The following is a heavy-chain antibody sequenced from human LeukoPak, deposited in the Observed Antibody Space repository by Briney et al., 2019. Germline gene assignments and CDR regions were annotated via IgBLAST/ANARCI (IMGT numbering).Heavy chain of an antibody. D-gene: IGHD5-24*01. J-gene: IGHJ3*02. CDR2: ISAYNGNT. CDR1: GYTFTSYG. Sequence: ASVKVSCKASGYTFTSYGIGWVRQAPGQGLEWMGWISAYNGNTNYAQKPQGRVTMTTDTSTSTAYMELRSLRSDDTAVYYCARDKGWLQRGDAFDIWGQGTMVTVSS. CDR3: ARDKGWLQRGDAFDI. V-gene: IGHV1-18*01.